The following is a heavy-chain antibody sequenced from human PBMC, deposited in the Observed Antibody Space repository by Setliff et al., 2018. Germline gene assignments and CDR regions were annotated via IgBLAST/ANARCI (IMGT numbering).Heavy chain of an antibody. Sequence: VKVSCKASGGTFSSYTITWMRQAPGQGLEWMGRIIPIFATTDYAQKFQGRVTIATDDSTSTAYMALSSLRSEDTAVYYCATSPYSDTSTYSSNFFDYWGQGTLVTVSS. CDR3: ATSPYSDTSTYSSNFFDY. CDR1: GGTFSSYT. CDR2: IIPIFATT. V-gene: IGHV1-69*05. D-gene: IGHD3-22*01. J-gene: IGHJ4*02.